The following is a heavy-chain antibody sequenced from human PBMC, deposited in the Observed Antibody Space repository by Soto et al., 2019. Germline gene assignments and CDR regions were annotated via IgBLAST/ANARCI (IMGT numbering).Heavy chain of an antibody. CDR3: ARDGVEKIGAFDL. J-gene: IGHJ3*01. D-gene: IGHD1-1*01. CDR1: GFTFSSYG. Sequence: QVQLVESGGGVVQPGRSLRLSCAASGFTFSSYGMHWVRQAPGKGLEWVAVIWSDGSNKYSTDYVKGRFTISRDNSKNTLYLQMNSLRAEDTAVYYCARDGVEKIGAFDLWGQGTMVTVSS. CDR2: IWSDGSNK. V-gene: IGHV3-33*01.